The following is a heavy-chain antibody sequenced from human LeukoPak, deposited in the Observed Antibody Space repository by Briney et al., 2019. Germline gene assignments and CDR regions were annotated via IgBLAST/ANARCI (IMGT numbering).Heavy chain of an antibody. D-gene: IGHD6-19*01. Sequence: ASVKVSCKSSGYTFTDYYMHWVRQAPGQGLERMGWINPNGGGTNHAQSFQGRVTMTRDTSIGTAYMELSSLISDDTAIYYCARENNSGWYRKAAFDYWGQGTLVTVTS. CDR2: INPNGGGT. V-gene: IGHV1-2*02. CDR3: ARENNSGWYRKAAFDY. J-gene: IGHJ4*02. CDR1: GYTFTDYY.